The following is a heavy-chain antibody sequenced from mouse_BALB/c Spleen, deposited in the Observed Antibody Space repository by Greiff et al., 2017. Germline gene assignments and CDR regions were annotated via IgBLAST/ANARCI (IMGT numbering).Heavy chain of an antibody. J-gene: IGHJ3*01. V-gene: IGHV5-6-5*01. Sequence: EVQVVESGGGLVKPGGSLKLSCAASGFTFSSYAMSWVRQTPEKRLEWVASISSGGSTYYPDSVKGRFTISRDNARNILYLQMSSLRSEDTAMYYCARGGDGYSAWFAYWGQGTLVTVSA. CDR3: ARGGDGYSAWFAY. D-gene: IGHD2-3*01. CDR1: GFTFSSYA. CDR2: ISSGGST.